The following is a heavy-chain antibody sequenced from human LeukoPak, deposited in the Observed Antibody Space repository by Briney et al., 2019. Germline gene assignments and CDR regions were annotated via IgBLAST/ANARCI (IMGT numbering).Heavy chain of an antibody. CDR2: IYYSGST. CDR1: GGSISSYY. CDR3: ARESIFGVVMRSYYFDY. Sequence: SETPSLTCTVSGGSISSYYWSWIRQPPGKGLEWIGYIYYSGSTNYNPSLKSRVTISVDTSKNQFSLKLSSVTAADTAVYYCARESIFGVVMRSYYFDYWGQGTLVTVSS. D-gene: IGHD3-3*01. J-gene: IGHJ4*02. V-gene: IGHV4-59*01.